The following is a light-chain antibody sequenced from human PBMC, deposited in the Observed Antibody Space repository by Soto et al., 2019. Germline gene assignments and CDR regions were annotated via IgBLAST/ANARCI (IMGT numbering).Light chain of an antibody. Sequence: DIQMTQSPSSVSASVGDRVTITCRASQDINNWLAWYQQKPGKAPKDLIYTTSNLQAGVPSRFSGSGTGTDFTLTISSLQPEEFAAYYCQQADSFPLTFGGGTKVEIK. CDR2: TTS. CDR1: QDINNW. V-gene: IGKV1D-12*01. CDR3: QQADSFPLT. J-gene: IGKJ4*01.